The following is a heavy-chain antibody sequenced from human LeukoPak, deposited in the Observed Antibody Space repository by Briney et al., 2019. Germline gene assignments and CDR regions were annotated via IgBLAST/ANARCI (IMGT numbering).Heavy chain of an antibody. J-gene: IGHJ4*02. CDR3: ARDSDGYYGSGSLDY. CDR1: GGSISSSTFY. Sequence: SETLSLTCTVSGGSISSSTFYWGWIRQPPGKGLEWIGSLYYSGSTNYNPSLKSRVTISVDTSKNQFSLKLSSVTAADTAVYYCARDSDGYYGSGSLDYWGQGTLVTVSS. CDR2: LYYSGST. D-gene: IGHD3-10*01. V-gene: IGHV4-39*07.